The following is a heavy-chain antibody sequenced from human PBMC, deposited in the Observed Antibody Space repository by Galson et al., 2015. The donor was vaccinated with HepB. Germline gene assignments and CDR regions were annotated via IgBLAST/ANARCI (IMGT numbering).Heavy chain of an antibody. V-gene: IGHV4-30-4*01. J-gene: IGHJ5*02. CDR1: GGSISSGGYY. CDR2: IYYSGST. CDR3: SCLHGSGWFDP. Sequence: LSLTCAVSGGSISSGGYYWSWIRQPPGKGLEWIGYIYYSGSTYYNPSLKSRVTISVDTSRNQFSLKLSSVTAADTAVYYCSCLHGSGWFDPWGQGTLVTVSS. D-gene: IGHD3-10*01.